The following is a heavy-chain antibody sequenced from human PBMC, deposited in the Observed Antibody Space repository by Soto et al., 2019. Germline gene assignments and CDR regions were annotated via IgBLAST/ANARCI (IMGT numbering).Heavy chain of an antibody. CDR3: ARESACYGSSTSCYNWFDP. V-gene: IGHV4-30-4*01. CDR1: GGSISSGDYY. Sequence: SETLSLTCTVSGGSISSGDYYWSWIRQPPGKGLEWIGYIYCSGSTYYNPSLKSRVTISVDTSKNQFSLKLSSVTAADTAVYYCARESACYGSSTSCYNWFDPWGQGTLVTVSS. CDR2: IYCSGST. J-gene: IGHJ5*02. D-gene: IGHD2-2*01.